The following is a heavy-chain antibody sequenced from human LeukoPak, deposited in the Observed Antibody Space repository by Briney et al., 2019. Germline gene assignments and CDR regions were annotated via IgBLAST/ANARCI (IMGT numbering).Heavy chain of an antibody. D-gene: IGHD3-22*01. V-gene: IGHV4-59*08. J-gene: IGHJ3*02. Sequence: SETLSLTCTVSGGSISSYYWSRIRQPPGKGLEWIGYVYGSGSTIYNPSLKSRLTISLDTSKSHFSLNLSSVTAADTAVYYCARQDYYDSSGFKGRAFDIWGQGTMVVVSS. CDR1: GGSISSYY. CDR3: ARQDYYDSSGFKGRAFDI. CDR2: VYGSGST.